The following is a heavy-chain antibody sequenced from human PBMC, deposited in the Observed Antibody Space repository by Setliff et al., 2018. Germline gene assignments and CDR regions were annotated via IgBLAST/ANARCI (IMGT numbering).Heavy chain of an antibody. Sequence: GGSLRLSCAASGFTFSTFWMSWVRQAPGKGLEWVANIKQDGSETYYVDSVKGRFTISRDNPNNSLYLQMNSLRTEDTAVYYCARGPTIFGAIYYMDVWGKGTTVTVSS. CDR1: GFTFSTFW. V-gene: IGHV3-7*01. CDR2: IKQDGSET. D-gene: IGHD3-3*01. J-gene: IGHJ6*03. CDR3: ARGPTIFGAIYYMDV.